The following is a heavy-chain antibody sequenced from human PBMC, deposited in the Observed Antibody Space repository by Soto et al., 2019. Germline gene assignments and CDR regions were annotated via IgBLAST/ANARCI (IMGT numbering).Heavy chain of an antibody. CDR3: ARGSLEKYCSSTSCFKWAQLDP. CDR2: IYHSGST. D-gene: IGHD2-2*01. CDR1: GGSISSGGYS. V-gene: IGHV4-30-2*01. Sequence: SETLSLTCAVSGGSISSGGYSWSWIRQPPGKGLEWIGYIYHSGSTYYNPSLKSRVTISVDRSKNQFSLKLSSVTAADTAVYYCARGSLEKYCSSTSCFKWAQLDPWGQGTLVTVSS. J-gene: IGHJ5*02.